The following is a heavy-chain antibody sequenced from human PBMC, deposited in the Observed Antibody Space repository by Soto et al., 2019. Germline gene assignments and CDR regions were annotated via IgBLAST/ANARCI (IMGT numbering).Heavy chain of an antibody. Sequence: ASVKVSCKVSGYTLTELSMHWVRQAPGKGLEWMGGFDPEDGETIYAQKFQGRVTMTEDTSTDTAYMELSSLRSEDTAVYYCATDAAWIQLWPGRGISFDLWGRGTLVTVSS. D-gene: IGHD5-18*01. V-gene: IGHV1-24*01. CDR2: FDPEDGET. CDR3: ATDAAWIQLWPGRGISFDL. J-gene: IGHJ2*01. CDR1: GYTLTELS.